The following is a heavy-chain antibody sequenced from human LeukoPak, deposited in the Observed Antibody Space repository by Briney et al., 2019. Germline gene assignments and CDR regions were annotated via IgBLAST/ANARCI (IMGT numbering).Heavy chain of an antibody. CDR3: ARAAHRYGQPDFDV. V-gene: IGHV1-18*01. D-gene: IGHD5-18*01. CDR1: GYSFDTYS. J-gene: IGHJ4*02. Sequence: GASVKVSCKASGYSFDTYSVVWVRQAPGQGLGWMGWITPYNENTNYALKLQGRVTISTDVTSSTAHMDLKSLRPDDTAVYFCARAAHRYGQPDFDVWGQGTLVTVSS. CDR2: ITPYNENT.